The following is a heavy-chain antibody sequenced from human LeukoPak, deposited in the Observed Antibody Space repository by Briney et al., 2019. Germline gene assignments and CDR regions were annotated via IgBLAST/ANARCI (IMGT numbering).Heavy chain of an antibody. CDR2: ISYDGSNK. J-gene: IGHJ3*02. CDR1: GFTFSSYA. Sequence: GGSLRLSCAASGFTFSSYAMHWDRQAPGKGLEWVAVISYDGSNKYYADSVKGRFTISRDNSKNTLYLQMNSLRAEDTAVYYCARGVTRTPREDAFDIWGQGTMVTVSS. V-gene: IGHV3-30-3*01. D-gene: IGHD4-23*01. CDR3: ARGVTRTPREDAFDI.